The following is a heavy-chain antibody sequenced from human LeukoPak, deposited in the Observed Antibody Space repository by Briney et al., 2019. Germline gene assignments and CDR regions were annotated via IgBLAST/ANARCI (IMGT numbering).Heavy chain of an antibody. Sequence: PRASVKVSCKASGYTFTGYYMHWVRHAPGQGLEWMGWINPNSGGTNYAQKFQGRVTMTRDTSISTAYMELSRLRSDDTAVYYCARDMVRGVKLADYWGQGTLVTVSS. CDR2: INPNSGGT. V-gene: IGHV1-2*02. J-gene: IGHJ4*02. D-gene: IGHD3-10*01. CDR3: ARDMVRGVKLADY. CDR1: GYTFTGYY.